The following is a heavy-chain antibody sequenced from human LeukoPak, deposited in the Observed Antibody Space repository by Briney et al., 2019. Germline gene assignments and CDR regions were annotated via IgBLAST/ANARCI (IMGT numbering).Heavy chain of an antibody. D-gene: IGHD2-15*01. J-gene: IGHJ4*02. CDR2: ISGSGSTT. CDR3: AKTAPGGYCSGGSCRPYDY. CDR1: GFTFSSYA. V-gene: IGHV3-23*01. Sequence: GGSLRLSCAASGFTFSSYAMSWVRQAPGKGLEWVSAISGSGSTTYYADSVKGRFTISRDNSKNTLYLQMNSLRAEDTAVYYCAKTAPGGYCSGGSCRPYDYWGQGTLVTVSS.